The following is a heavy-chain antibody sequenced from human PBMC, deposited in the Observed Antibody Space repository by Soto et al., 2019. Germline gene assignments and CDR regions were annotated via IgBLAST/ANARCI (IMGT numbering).Heavy chain of an antibody. D-gene: IGHD2-2*01. CDR1: GFTFSSYS. V-gene: IGHV3-21*01. J-gene: IGHJ4*02. CDR2: ISSSSSYI. Sequence: GGSLRLSCAASGFTFSSYSMNWVRQAPGKGLEWVSSISSSSSYIYYADSVKGRFTISRDNAKNSLYLQMNSLRAEDTAVYYCARDLGDCSSTSCYARELPEETKPLDYWGQGTLVTVSS. CDR3: ARDLGDCSSTSCYARELPEETKPLDY.